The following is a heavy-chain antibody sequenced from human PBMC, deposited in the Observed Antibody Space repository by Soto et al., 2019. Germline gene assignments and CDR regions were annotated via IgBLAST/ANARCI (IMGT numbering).Heavy chain of an antibody. CDR2: ISGSGGST. D-gene: IGHD6-13*01. CDR3: AKGGLYSSSYP. CDR1: GFTFSSYA. Sequence: GGSLRLSCAASGFTFSSYAMSWVRQAPGKGLEWVSAISGSGGSTYYADSVKGRFTISRDNSKNTLYLQMNSLRAEDTAVDYCAKGGLYSSSYPWGQGTLVTVSS. J-gene: IGHJ5*02. V-gene: IGHV3-23*01.